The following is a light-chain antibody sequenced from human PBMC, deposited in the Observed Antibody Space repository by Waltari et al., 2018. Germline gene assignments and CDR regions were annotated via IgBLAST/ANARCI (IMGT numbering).Light chain of an antibody. V-gene: IGLV2-8*01. CDR2: EVS. Sequence: QSALTQPPSASGSPGQAVTIPCPGTRSDVGGYHYAFWYQQHPGKVPKLVIFEVSKRPSGVPDRFSGSRSGNTASLTVSGLQAEDEADYYCSSYAGSNTYVLFGGGTKLTVL. CDR1: RSDVGGYHY. J-gene: IGLJ2*01. CDR3: SSYAGSNTYVL.